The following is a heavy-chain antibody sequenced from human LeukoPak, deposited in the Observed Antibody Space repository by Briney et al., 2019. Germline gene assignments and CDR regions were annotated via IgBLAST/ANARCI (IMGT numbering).Heavy chain of an antibody. Sequence: PGGSLRLSCAASGFTFSSYVMSWGRQAPGKGLEWVSAISGRDGSTYYADSVKGRFTISRDNSKNTLYLQMNSLRAEDTAVYYCAKIRFGEFKYFDYWGQGTLVTVSS. D-gene: IGHD3-10*01. V-gene: IGHV3-23*01. CDR3: AKIRFGEFKYFDY. CDR1: GFTFSSYV. CDR2: ISGRDGST. J-gene: IGHJ4*02.